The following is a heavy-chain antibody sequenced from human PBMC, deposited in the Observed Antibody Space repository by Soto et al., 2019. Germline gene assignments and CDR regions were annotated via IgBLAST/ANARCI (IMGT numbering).Heavy chain of an antibody. CDR3: ARPDIVVVVAASNWYFDL. CDR1: GGSFSGYY. Sequence: QVHLQQWGAGLLKPSETLSLTCAVYGGSFSGYYWSWIRQPPGKGLEWIGEINHSGSTNYNPSLKSRVTISADTSTNQFSLKLSSVTAADTAVYYCARPDIVVVVAASNWYFDLWGRGTLVTVSS. J-gene: IGHJ2*01. V-gene: IGHV4-34*01. CDR2: INHSGST. D-gene: IGHD2-15*01.